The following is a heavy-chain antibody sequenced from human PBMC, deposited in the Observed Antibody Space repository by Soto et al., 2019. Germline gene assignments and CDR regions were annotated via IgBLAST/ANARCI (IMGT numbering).Heavy chain of an antibody. D-gene: IGHD3-22*01. CDR3: ARNSGYDYYDSTGIEN. CDR2: IGGSGIT. CDR1: GFSFSNYA. J-gene: IGHJ4*02. Sequence: GSLRLSCAASGFSFSNYAMTWARRAPGKGLEWVSAIGGSGITYYADSVKGRITISRDNSRNTVYLQMNSLRAEDTAVYFCARNSGYDYYDSTGIENWGQGTQVTVSS. V-gene: IGHV3-23*01.